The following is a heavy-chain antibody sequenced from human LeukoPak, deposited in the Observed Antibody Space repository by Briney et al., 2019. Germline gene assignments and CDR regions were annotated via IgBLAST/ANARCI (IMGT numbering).Heavy chain of an antibody. CDR3: ASRTGDRSAAFDI. CDR1: GYTFTSYY. CDR2: INPSGGST. V-gene: IGHV1-46*01. J-gene: IGHJ3*02. D-gene: IGHD7-27*01. Sequence: ASVKVSCKASGYTFTSYYMHWVRQAPGQGLEWMGIINPSGGSTSYAQKFQGRVTMTRDTSTSTVYMELSSLRSEDTAVYYRASRTGDRSAAFDIWGQGTMVTVSS.